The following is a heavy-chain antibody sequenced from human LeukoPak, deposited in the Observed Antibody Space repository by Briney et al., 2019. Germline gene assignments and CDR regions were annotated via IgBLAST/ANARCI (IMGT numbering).Heavy chain of an antibody. Sequence: SETLSLTCGVYGGSFSGYHWSWIRQPPGKGLEWIGEINHSGSTNYNRSLKSRVTISVDTSKNQFSLRLSSVTAADTAVYYCARASTRAAAGKDYYYGMDVWGQGTTVTVSS. V-gene: IGHV4-34*01. CDR2: INHSGST. D-gene: IGHD6-13*01. CDR1: GGSFSGYH. CDR3: ARASTRAAAGKDYYYGMDV. J-gene: IGHJ6*02.